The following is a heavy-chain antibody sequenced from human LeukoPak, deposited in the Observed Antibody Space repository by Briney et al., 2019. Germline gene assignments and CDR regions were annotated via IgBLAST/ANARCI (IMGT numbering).Heavy chain of an antibody. CDR2: ISGSGHNT. V-gene: IGHV3-23*01. CDR1: GFTFSSYA. J-gene: IGHJ4*02. Sequence: GGSLRLSCAASGFTFSSYAMSWVRQTPGKGLEWVSTISGSGHNTYHADSVKGRFTISRDNSKNTLYLQMNSLRAEDTAVYYCAKATAVAGYFFDYWGQGTLVTVSS. D-gene: IGHD6-19*01. CDR3: AKATAVAGYFFDY.